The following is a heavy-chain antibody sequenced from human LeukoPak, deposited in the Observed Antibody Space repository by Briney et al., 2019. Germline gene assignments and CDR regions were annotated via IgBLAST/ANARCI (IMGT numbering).Heavy chain of an antibody. CDR1: GYTFTRYY. D-gene: IGHD3-10*01. Sequence: ASVKVSCKASGYTFTRYYVNWVRQAPGQGLEWMGGIIPIFGTANYAQKFQGRVTVTADKSTSTAYMELSRLRSDDTAVYYCARDRRYGSGSYYYYYMDVWGKGTTVTVSS. CDR3: ARDRRYGSGSYYYYYMDV. V-gene: IGHV1-69*06. J-gene: IGHJ6*03. CDR2: IIPIFGTA.